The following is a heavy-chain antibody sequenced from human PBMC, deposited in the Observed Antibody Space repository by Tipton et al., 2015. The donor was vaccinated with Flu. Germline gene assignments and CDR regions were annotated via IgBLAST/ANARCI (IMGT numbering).Heavy chain of an antibody. CDR1: GGSISSGGAY. CDR2: IYYSGST. V-gene: IGHV4-31*03. CDR3: VRRDYSNYVSEPKNWFDP. J-gene: IGHJ5*02. D-gene: IGHD4-11*01. Sequence: TLSLTCNVSGGSISSGGAYWSWIRQHPGKGLEWIGGIYYSGSTYKNPSLTSRVIMTVDGAKNQFSLRLTSVTATDTAVYYCVRRDYSNYVSEPKNWFDPWGPGTLVTVSS.